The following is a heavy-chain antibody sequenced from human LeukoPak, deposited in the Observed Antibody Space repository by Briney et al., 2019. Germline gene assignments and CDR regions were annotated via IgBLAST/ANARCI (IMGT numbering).Heavy chain of an antibody. J-gene: IGHJ6*03. CDR1: GGSISGYH. V-gene: IGHV4-59*01. CDR3: ARVPRSYYYYYYMDV. Sequence: SETLSLTCNVSGGSISGYHWSWIRQPPGKGLEWLGYIYYSGSSNYNPSLKSRVTISADTSKNQFSLKLSSVTAADTAVYCCARVPRSYYYYYYMDVWGKGTTVTVSS. CDR2: IYYSGSS.